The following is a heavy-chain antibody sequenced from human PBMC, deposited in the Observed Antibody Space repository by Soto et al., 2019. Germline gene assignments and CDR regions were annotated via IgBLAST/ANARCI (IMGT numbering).Heavy chain of an antibody. D-gene: IGHD1-26*01. CDR2: SNAGNGNT. CDR1: GYTFTSYA. Sequence: QVQLVQSGAEVKKPGASVKVSCKASGYTFTSYAIQWVRKAPGQRLEWMGWSNAGNGNTKYSQKFQGRVTITRNTTASTAYMELSSLRSENTAVYYCARDEMEALDELYYYMDVWGKGTTVTVSS. V-gene: IGHV1-3*01. J-gene: IGHJ6*03. CDR3: ARDEMEALDELYYYMDV.